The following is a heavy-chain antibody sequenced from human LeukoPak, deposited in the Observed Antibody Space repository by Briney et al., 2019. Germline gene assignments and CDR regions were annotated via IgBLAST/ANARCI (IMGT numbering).Heavy chain of an antibody. D-gene: IGHD4-17*01. V-gene: IGHV3-23*01. CDR2: ISGSGGST. CDR1: GFTFSSYA. J-gene: IGHJ3*02. CDR3: ATPFGDYILNSFDI. Sequence: GGSLRLSCAASGFTFSSYAMSWVRQAPRKGLEWVSAISGSGGSTYYADSVKGRFAISRDNSKNTLYLQMNSLRAEDAAVYYCATPFGDYILNSFDIWGQGTMVTVSS.